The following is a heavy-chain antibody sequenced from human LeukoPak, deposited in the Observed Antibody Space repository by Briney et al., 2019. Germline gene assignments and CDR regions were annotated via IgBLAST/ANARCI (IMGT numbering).Heavy chain of an antibody. D-gene: IGHD2-15*01. CDR1: GFTFSSYE. V-gene: IGHV3-48*03. CDR2: ISSSGSTI. Sequence: GGSLRLSCAASGFTFSSYEMNWVRQAPGKGLEWVSYISSSGSTIYYADSVKGRFTISRDNAKNSLYLQMNSLRAEDTAVYYCARDSSPPDCGTHFDYWGQGTLVTVSS. J-gene: IGHJ4*02. CDR3: ARDSSPPDCGTHFDY.